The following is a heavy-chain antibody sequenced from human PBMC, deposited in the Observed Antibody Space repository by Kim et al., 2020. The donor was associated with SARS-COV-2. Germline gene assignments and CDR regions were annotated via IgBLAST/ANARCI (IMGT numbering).Heavy chain of an antibody. CDR1: GGSISSGGYY. V-gene: IGHV4-31*03. CDR2: IYYSGST. D-gene: IGHD3-3*01. CDR3: ARDRPILEWLSSYYYYYGMDV. Sequence: SETLSLTCTVSGGSISSGGYYWSWIRQHPGKGLEWIGYIYYSGSTYYNPSLKSRVTISVDTSKNQFSLKLSSVTAADTAVYYCARDRPILEWLSSYYYYYGMDVWGQGTTVTVSS. J-gene: IGHJ6*01.